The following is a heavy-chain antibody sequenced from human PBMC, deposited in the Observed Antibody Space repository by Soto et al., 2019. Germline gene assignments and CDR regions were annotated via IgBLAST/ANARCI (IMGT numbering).Heavy chain of an antibody. CDR2: IYYSGST. V-gene: IGHV4-31*03. J-gene: IGHJ6*02. D-gene: IGHD2-2*01. CDR1: GGSISSGGYY. CDR3: ARLSVFGCASCEKYYYYGMDV. Sequence: PSETLSLTCTVSGGSISSGGYYWSWIRQHPGKGLEWIGYIYYSGSTYYNPSLKSRVTISVDTSKNQFSLKLSSVTAADTAVYYCARLSVFGCASCEKYYYYGMDVWGQGTTVTVSS.